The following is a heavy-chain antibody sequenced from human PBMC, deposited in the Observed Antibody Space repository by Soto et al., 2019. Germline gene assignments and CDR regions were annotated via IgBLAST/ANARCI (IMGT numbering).Heavy chain of an antibody. Sequence: VPLVESGGGLVRPGESLRLSCAASGFTFSGAWMNWVRQPPGKGLEWVGLIRSKTSGGTADYAAPVKGRFTVSRDDSKNTLYLQMNSLKTEDTAMYYCTWKGATFDYWGQGTLVTVSS. V-gene: IGHV3-15*01. D-gene: IGHD1-26*01. CDR1: GFTFSGAW. CDR3: TWKGATFDY. J-gene: IGHJ4*02. CDR2: IRSKTSGGTA.